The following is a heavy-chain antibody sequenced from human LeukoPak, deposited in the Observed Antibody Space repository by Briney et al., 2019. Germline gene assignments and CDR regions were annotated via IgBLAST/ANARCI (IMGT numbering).Heavy chain of an antibody. Sequence: TGGSLRLSCAASGFTFSSSAMSWVRQAPGKGLEWVSAISNNGGYTYYADSVRGRFTMSRDNSKSTLCLQMNSLRAEDTAVYYCAKQLGYCSDGSCYFPYWGQGTLVTVSS. D-gene: IGHD2-15*01. J-gene: IGHJ4*02. CDR3: AKQLGYCSDGSCYFPY. CDR2: ISNNGGYT. CDR1: GFTFSSSA. V-gene: IGHV3-23*01.